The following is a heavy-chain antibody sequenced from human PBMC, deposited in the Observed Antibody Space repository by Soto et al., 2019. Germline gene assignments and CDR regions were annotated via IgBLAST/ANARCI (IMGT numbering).Heavy chain of an antibody. CDR2: ISSSSSYI. D-gene: IGHD3-22*01. CDR3: ARDYYYDSSGYYHHLPWYFDL. V-gene: IGHV3-21*01. Sequence: GGSLRLSCAASGFTFSSYSMNWVRQAPGKGLEWVSSISSSSSYIYYADSVKGRFTISRDNAKNSLYLQVNSLRAEDTAVYYCARDYYYDSSGYYHHLPWYFDLWGRGTLVTVSS. CDR1: GFTFSSYS. J-gene: IGHJ2*01.